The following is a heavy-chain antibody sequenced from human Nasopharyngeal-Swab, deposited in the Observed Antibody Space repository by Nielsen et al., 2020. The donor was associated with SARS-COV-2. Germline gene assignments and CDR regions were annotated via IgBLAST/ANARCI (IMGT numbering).Heavy chain of an antibody. J-gene: IGHJ5*02. CDR2: ISSSSSYT. V-gene: IGHV3-11*06. D-gene: IGHD6-13*01. CDR1: GFTFSDYY. Sequence: GESLKISCAASGFTFSDYYMSWIRQAPGTGLEWVSYISSSSSYTNYADSVKGRFTISRDNAKNSLYLQMNSLRAEDTAVYYCAADSSSWYSSWGQGTLVTVSS. CDR3: AADSSSWYSS.